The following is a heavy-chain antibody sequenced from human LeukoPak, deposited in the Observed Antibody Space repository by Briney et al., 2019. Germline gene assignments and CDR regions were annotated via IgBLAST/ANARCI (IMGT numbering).Heavy chain of an antibody. J-gene: IGHJ4*02. CDR3: ARWNSGWEFDY. CDR2: IKRDGSEE. Sequence: GGSLRLSCAASAFSFSDYWMTWVRQAPGKGLHWVAHIKRDGSEEYYVDSVKGRFTISRDNAETSLYLQMNSLRAEDTAVYYCARWNSGWEFDYWGQGTLVSVSS. V-gene: IGHV3-7*05. D-gene: IGHD6-19*01. CDR1: AFSFSDYW.